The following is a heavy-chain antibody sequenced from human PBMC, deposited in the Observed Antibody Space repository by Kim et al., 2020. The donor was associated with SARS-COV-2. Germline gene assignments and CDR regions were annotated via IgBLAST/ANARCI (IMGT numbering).Heavy chain of an antibody. D-gene: IGHD2-2*01. Sequence: SETLSLTCTVSGGSISSYFWSWIRQPPGKGLEWIGYINNSGSTNYNPSPKSRVTISVATSKNQFTLKLSPVTAADTAGAYCAGDRIGYCSSISCSHYFDYWGQGTLVTVSS. V-gene: IGHV4-59*01. J-gene: IGHJ4*02. CDR2: INNSGST. CDR3: AGDRIGYCSSISCSHYFDY. CDR1: GGSISSYF.